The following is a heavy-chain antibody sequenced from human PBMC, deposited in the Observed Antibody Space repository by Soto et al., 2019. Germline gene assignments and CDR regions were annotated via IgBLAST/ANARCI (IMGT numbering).Heavy chain of an antibody. Sequence: ASVKVSCKASGYTFTGHYIHWVRQAPEQGPEWMGEIGPESGATRYAQRFQGRVTMTRDMSITTDYMELNNLSPDDTAVYYCGRGRSGQIVVFYWGQGTPGTV. J-gene: IGHJ4*02. D-gene: IGHD1-26*01. V-gene: IGHV1-2*02. CDR2: IGPESGAT. CDR1: GYTFTGHY. CDR3: GRGRSGQIVVFY.